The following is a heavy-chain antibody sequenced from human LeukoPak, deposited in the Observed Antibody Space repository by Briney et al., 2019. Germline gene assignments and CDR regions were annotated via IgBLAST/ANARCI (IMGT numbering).Heavy chain of an antibody. V-gene: IGHV3-66*01. CDR3: ARGGDYRYYYYGMDV. D-gene: IGHD4-11*01. J-gene: IGHJ6*02. CDR2: IYSGGST. Sequence: GGSLRLSCAASGFTFSNAWMSWVRQAPGKGLEWVSVIYSGGSTYYADSVKGRFTISRDNSKNTLYLQMNSLRAEDTAVYYCARGGDYRYYYYGMDVWGQGTTVTVSS. CDR1: GFTFSNAW.